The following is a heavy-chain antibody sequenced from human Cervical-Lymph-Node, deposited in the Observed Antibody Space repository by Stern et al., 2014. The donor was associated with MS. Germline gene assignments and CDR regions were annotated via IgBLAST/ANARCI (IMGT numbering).Heavy chain of an antibody. CDR1: GYTFTSYY. CDR3: ARLAVAGTYYYNGMDV. CDR2: INPSGGST. D-gene: IGHD6-19*01. Sequence: QVQLVESGAEVKKPGASVKVSCKASGYTFTSYYMHWVRQAPGQGLEWMGIINPSGGSTSYAQKFQGRVTMTRDTSTSTVYMELSSLRSEDTAVYYCARLAVAGTYYYNGMDVWGQGTTVTVSS. V-gene: IGHV1-46*03. J-gene: IGHJ6*02.